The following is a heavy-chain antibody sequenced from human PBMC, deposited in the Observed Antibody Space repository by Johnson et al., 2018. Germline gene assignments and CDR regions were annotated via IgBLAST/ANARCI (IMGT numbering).Heavy chain of an antibody. V-gene: IGHV3-15*01. CDR2: IRSKADGGTT. D-gene: IGHD6-13*01. J-gene: IGHJ1*01. Sequence: VQLVESGGGLVKPGGPLKLSCAASGFRCSNAWMTWIRQAPGKGLEWVGRIRSKADGGTTDYAAPVKGRFTISRDDSKNTLHLGMKSLRTEDTAVYYCNTVGIAAAGMGCQHWGQGTLVTASS. CDR1: GFRCSNAW. CDR3: NTVGIAAAGMGCQH.